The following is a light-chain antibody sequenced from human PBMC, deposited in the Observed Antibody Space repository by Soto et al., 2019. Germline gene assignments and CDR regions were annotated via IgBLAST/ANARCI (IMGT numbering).Light chain of an antibody. Sequence: EIALTQYPGNRSLSPGERATLSCGASQSVSRYLAWYQQKPGQAPRLLIYGASTRATGIPARFTGTGSGTEFTLTISSLQYEDFAVYYCQQYNNWPRTFGQGTKVDIK. CDR3: QQYNNWPRT. CDR2: GAS. J-gene: IGKJ1*01. CDR1: QSVSRY. V-gene: IGKV3-15*01.